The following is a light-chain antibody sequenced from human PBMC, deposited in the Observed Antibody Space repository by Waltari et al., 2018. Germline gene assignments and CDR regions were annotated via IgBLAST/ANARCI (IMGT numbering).Light chain of an antibody. CDR2: EAS. J-gene: IGKJ4*01. CDR1: QTVNNF. CDR3: QQRANWSPLT. V-gene: IGKV3-11*01. Sequence: EVVLTQSPATLSLSPGERVTLSCSASQTVNNFLAWYQQKPGQAPRLLIYEASQRATGIPARFSGSGSGTDFTLTTTPLQPEDVGVYYCQQRANWSPLTFGGGTKVEIK.